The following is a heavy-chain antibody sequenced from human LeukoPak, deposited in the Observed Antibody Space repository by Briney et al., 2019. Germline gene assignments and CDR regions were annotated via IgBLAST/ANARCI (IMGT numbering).Heavy chain of an antibody. V-gene: IGHV4-39*01. CDR1: GGSISSGSYY. D-gene: IGHD2-2*01. J-gene: IGHJ4*02. CDR2: ISYSGGT. CDR3: AGLDIVVVRAAVDY. Sequence: PSETLSLTCTVSGGSISSGSYYWGWIRQPPGKGLEWIGSISYSGGTYYNPSLKSRVTISVDTSKNQFSLKLSSVTAADTAVYYCAGLDIVVVRAAVDYWGQGTLVTVSS.